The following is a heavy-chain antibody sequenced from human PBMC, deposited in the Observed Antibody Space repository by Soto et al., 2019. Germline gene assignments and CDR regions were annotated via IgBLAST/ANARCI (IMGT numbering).Heavy chain of an antibody. CDR1: GFTFSSYS. V-gene: IGHV3-21*01. CDR3: ARDWGSGWHYGMDV. Sequence: GGSLRLSCAASGFTFSSYSMNWVRQAPGKGLEWVSFISSSSSYIYYADSVKGRFTISRDNAKNSLYLQMNSLRAEDTAVYYCARDWGSGWHYGMDVWGQGTTVTVSS. J-gene: IGHJ6*02. D-gene: IGHD6-19*01. CDR2: ISSSSSYI.